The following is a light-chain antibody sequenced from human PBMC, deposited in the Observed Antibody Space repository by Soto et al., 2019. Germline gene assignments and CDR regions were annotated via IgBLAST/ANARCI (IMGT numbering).Light chain of an antibody. CDR2: DAS. V-gene: IGKV3-11*01. CDR1: QSVSSY. J-gene: IGKJ4*01. Sequence: EIVLTQSPATLSLSPGERATLSCRASQSVSSYLAWYQQKPGQAPRLLIYDASNRATGIPARFSGSGSGTDFTLTISSLEPEDFAVYYCQQYNDWPCSFGGGTKVEIK. CDR3: QQYNDWPCS.